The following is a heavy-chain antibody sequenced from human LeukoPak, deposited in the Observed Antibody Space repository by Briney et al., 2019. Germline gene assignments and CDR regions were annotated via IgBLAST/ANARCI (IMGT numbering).Heavy chain of an antibody. V-gene: IGHV4-31*03. CDR2: IYYSGST. CDR1: GGSVSSGSYY. Sequence: SETLSLTCTVSGGSVSSGSYYWSWIRQPPGKGLEWIGYIYYSGSTYYNPSLKSRVTISVDTSKNQFSLKLSSVTAADTAVYYCASLRYFDWLLQDYWGQGTLVTVSS. CDR3: ASLRYFDWLLQDY. D-gene: IGHD3-9*01. J-gene: IGHJ4*02.